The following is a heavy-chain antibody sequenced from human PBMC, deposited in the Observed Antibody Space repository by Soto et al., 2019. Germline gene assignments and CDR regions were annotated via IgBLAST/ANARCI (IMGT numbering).Heavy chain of an antibody. V-gene: IGHV1-69*06. D-gene: IGHD2-15*01. CDR3: ARSLYCSGGSCYSRYFDY. CDR2: IIPIFGTA. J-gene: IGHJ4*02. CDR1: GGTFSSYA. Sequence: QVQLVQSGAEVKKPGSSVKVSCKASGGTFSSYATSWVRQAPGQGLEWRGGIIPIFGTANYAQKFQGRVTITADKSTSTAYMELSSLRSEDTAVYYCARSLYCSGGSCYSRYFDYWGQGTLVTVSS.